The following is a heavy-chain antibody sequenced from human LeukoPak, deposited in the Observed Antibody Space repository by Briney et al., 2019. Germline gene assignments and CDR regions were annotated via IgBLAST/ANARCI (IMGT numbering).Heavy chain of an antibody. CDR3: ARGSIYDILTGYYY. Sequence: GGPLTLPCAASGFTYSLYWMHWLRRARGEGVVGLSRINSDGSSTSYADSVKGRFTISRDNAKNTLYLQMNSLRAEDTAVYYCARGSIYDILTGYYYWGQGTLVTVSS. J-gene: IGHJ4*02. D-gene: IGHD3-9*01. V-gene: IGHV3-74*01. CDR1: GFTYSLYW. CDR2: INSDGSST.